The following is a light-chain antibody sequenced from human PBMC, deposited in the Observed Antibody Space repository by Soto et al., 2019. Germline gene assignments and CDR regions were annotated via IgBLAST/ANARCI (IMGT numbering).Light chain of an antibody. J-gene: IGLJ2*01. CDR1: NSNIGNQY. CDR3: GAWDTSLSAAVV. V-gene: IGLV1-51*02. CDR2: ENN. Sequence: QSVLTQPPSVSAAPGQKVTISCSGNNSNIGNQYVSWFQQLPGTAPKLLIYENNKRPSGVPDRFSGSKSGTSATLGITGLQTGDEADYYCGAWDTSLSAAVVFGGGTKVTVL.